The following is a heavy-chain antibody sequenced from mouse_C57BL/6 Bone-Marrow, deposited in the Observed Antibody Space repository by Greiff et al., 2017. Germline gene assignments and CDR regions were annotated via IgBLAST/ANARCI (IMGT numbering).Heavy chain of an antibody. Sequence: QVQLQQSGPELVKPGASVKISCKASGYAFSSSWMHWVKQRPGKGLEWIGRIYPGDGDTNYNGKFKGKATLTADISSSTAYMQHSRLPSVDSVVYVCASSDYESCFAYWGQGTLVTVSA. D-gene: IGHD2-4*01. J-gene: IGHJ3*01. CDR2: IYPGDGDT. CDR3: ASSDYESCFAY. CDR1: GYAFSSSW. V-gene: IGHV1-82*01.